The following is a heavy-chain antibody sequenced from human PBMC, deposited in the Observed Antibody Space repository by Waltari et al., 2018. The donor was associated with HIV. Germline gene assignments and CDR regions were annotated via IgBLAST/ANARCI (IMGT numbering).Heavy chain of an antibody. D-gene: IGHD5-18*01. CDR3: AKPAARASYGMDV. CDR2: ISCDGRNK. J-gene: IGHJ6*02. V-gene: IGHV3-30*18. CDR1: GFTLRSYG. Sequence: QVQLVESGGGVVQPGRSLNPPSAAPGFTLRSYGMHWVGQAPGKGLEWVEVISCDGRNKNYADSVKGRFTIPRDNSRNTLYLQMNSLRAEDTAVYYCAKPAARASYGMDVWGQGTTVTVSS.